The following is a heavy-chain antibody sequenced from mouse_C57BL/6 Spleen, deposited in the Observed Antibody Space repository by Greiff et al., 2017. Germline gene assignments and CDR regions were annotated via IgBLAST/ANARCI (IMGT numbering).Heavy chain of an antibody. CDR3: ARDRGFMDY. D-gene: IGHD3-1*01. V-gene: IGHV5-16*01. Sequence: EVQGVEPEGGLVQPGSSMKLSCTASGFTFSDYYMAWVSQVPERGLEWVANITYDGSSTYSLDSLKSRFIIARDNDKNIPYLQMSSLTSEDTATYYCARDRGFMDYWGKGTTVTVAS. J-gene: IGHJ4*01. CDR2: ITYDGSST. CDR1: GFTFSDYY.